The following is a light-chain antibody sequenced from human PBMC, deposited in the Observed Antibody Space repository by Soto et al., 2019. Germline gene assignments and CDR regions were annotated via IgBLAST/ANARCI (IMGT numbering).Light chain of an antibody. Sequence: EIVMTQSPATLSVSPGERATLSCRTSQSVSSNLAWYQQKPGQAPRLLIYGASTRAAGISDRFRGSGSGTEFTLTISSLQSEDFAVYYCQQYNNWPPVTFGQGTKVDIK. CDR3: QQYNNWPPVT. J-gene: IGKJ1*01. CDR1: QSVSSN. V-gene: IGKV3-15*01. CDR2: GAS.